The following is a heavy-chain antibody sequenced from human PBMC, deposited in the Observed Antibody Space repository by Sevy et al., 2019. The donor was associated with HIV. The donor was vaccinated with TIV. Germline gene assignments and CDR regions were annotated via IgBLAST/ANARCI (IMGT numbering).Heavy chain of an antibody. Sequence: GGSLRLSCAASGFTFNNYAMNWVRQAPGKGLEWVSAISGSGFSTYYADSVKGRFTFSRDNSKNRLYLQMNSLGAEDRAVYYCAKDRFDGSGYYPEGAFDIWGQGTMVTVSS. CDR2: ISGSGFST. J-gene: IGHJ3*02. D-gene: IGHD3-22*01. CDR1: GFTFNNYA. CDR3: AKDRFDGSGYYPEGAFDI. V-gene: IGHV3-23*01.